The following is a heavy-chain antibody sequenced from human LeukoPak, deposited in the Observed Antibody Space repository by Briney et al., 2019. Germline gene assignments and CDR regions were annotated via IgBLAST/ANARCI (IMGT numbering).Heavy chain of an antibody. Sequence: SETLSLTCTVSGYSISSGYYWGWIRQPPGKGLEWIGSIYHSGSTYYNPSLKSRVTMSVDTSKNQFSLKLSSVTAADTAVYYCARDQYYYDSSGYYKFDYWGQGTLVTVSS. CDR1: GYSISSGYY. CDR3: ARDQYYYDSSGYYKFDY. D-gene: IGHD3-22*01. J-gene: IGHJ4*02. CDR2: IYHSGST. V-gene: IGHV4-38-2*02.